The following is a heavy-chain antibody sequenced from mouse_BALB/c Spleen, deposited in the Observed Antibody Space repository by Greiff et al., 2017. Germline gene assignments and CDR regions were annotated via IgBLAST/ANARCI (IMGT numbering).Heavy chain of an antibody. V-gene: IGHV7-3*02. CDR1: GFTFTDYY. Sequence: EVKVVESGGGLVQPGGSLRLSCATSGFTFTDYYMSWVRQPPGKALEWLGFIRNKANGYTTEYSASVKGRFTISRDNSQSILYLQMNTLRAEDSATYYCARSYGSYWYFDVWGAGTTVTVSS. CDR2: IRNKANGYTT. D-gene: IGHD1-2*01. CDR3: ARSYGSYWYFDV. J-gene: IGHJ1*01.